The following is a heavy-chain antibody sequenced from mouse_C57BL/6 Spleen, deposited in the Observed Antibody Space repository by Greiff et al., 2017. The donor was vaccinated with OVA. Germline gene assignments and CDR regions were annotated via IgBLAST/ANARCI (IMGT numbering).Heavy chain of an antibody. CDR1: GYSITSGYY. D-gene: IGHD1-1*01. CDR2: ISYDGSN. V-gene: IGHV3-6*01. J-gene: IGHJ2*01. Sequence: VQLKESGPGLVKPSQSLSLTCSVTGYSITSGYYWNWIRQFPGNKLEWMGYISYDGSNNYNPSLKNRISITRDTSKNQFFLKLNSVTTEATATYYCAREGITTVAFDYWGQGTTLTVSS. CDR3: AREGITTVAFDY.